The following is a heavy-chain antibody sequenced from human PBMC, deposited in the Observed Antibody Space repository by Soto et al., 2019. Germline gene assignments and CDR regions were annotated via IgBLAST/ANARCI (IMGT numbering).Heavy chain of an antibody. D-gene: IGHD3-22*01. CDR1: GYTFTSYA. Sequence: QVQLVQSGAEVKKPGASVKVSCKASGYTFTSYAMHWVRQAPGQRLEWMGWINAGNGNTKYSQKFQGRVTITRDTSASTAYRELSSLRAEDTAVYYCARSSYYYDSSGYSGPGDYWGQGTLVTVSS. V-gene: IGHV1-3*01. J-gene: IGHJ4*02. CDR3: ARSSYYYDSSGYSGPGDY. CDR2: INAGNGNT.